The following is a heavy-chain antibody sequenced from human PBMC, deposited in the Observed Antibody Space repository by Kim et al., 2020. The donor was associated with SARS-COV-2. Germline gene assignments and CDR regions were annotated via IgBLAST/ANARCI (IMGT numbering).Heavy chain of an antibody. D-gene: IGHD6-19*01. Sequence: GGSLRLSCAASGFTFSSYGMHWVRQAPGKGLEWVAVISYDGSNKHYADSVKGRFTISRDNSKNTLYLQMNSLRVEDTAVYYCAKGGSSGWYASGDHWGQG. CDR1: GFTFSSYG. J-gene: IGHJ5*02. CDR3: AKGGSSGWYASGDH. CDR2: ISYDGSNK. V-gene: IGHV3-30*18.